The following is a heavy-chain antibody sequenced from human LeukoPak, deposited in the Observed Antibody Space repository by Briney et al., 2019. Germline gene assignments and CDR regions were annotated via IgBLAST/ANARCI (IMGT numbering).Heavy chain of an antibody. V-gene: IGHV3-74*01. Sequence: GGSLRLSCAASGFIFSRYWMNWVRQAPGKGSVWVSRINSDGSSTSYADSVKGRFTISRDNAKNTLYLQMNSLRAEDTAVYYCARDPRYCGGDCYTFDYWGQGTLVTVSS. CDR3: ARDPRYCGGDCYTFDY. J-gene: IGHJ4*02. CDR1: GFIFSRYW. CDR2: INSDGSST. D-gene: IGHD2-21*02.